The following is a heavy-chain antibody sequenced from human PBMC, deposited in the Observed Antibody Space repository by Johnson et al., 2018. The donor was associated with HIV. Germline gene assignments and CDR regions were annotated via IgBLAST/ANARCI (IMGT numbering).Heavy chain of an antibody. Sequence: VQLVESGGGVVQPGRSLRLSCAASGFTFSSYAMSWVRQAPGKGLEWVSAISGSGGSTYYADSVKGRFTISRDNSKNTLYLQMNSVRPEDAAVYYCAKPPSMGADAFDIWGQGTMVTVSS. J-gene: IGHJ3*02. CDR2: ISGSGGST. V-gene: IGHV3-23*04. CDR1: GFTFSSYA. CDR3: AKPPSMGADAFDI. D-gene: IGHD3-16*01.